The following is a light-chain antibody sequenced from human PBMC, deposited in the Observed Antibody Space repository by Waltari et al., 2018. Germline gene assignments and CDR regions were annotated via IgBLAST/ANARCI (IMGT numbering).Light chain of an antibody. CDR3: QAWGTGTKRE. V-gene: IGLV4-69*01. J-gene: IGLJ2*01. Sequence: QVVLTQSPSASASLGASVKLTCTLRSGHSSYAIAWHQQQPEKGPRYLMKVNSDGSHSRGDGIPDRFSGSSSGAERYLTISRLQSEDEADYYCQAWGTGTKREFGGGTKLTVL. CDR1: SGHSSYA. CDR2: VNSDGSH.